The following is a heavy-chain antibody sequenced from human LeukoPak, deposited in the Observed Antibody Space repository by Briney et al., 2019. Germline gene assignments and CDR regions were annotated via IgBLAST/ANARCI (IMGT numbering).Heavy chain of an antibody. J-gene: IGHJ4*02. Sequence: SETLSLTCTVSGGSISSYYWSWIRQPPGKGLGWIGYIYYSGSTNYNPSLKSRVTISVDTSKNQFSLKLSSVTAADTAVYYCASTEPNDYGDYEAFDYWGQGTLVTVSS. V-gene: IGHV4-59*01. CDR2: IYYSGST. D-gene: IGHD4-17*01. CDR1: GGSISSYY. CDR3: ASTEPNDYGDYEAFDY.